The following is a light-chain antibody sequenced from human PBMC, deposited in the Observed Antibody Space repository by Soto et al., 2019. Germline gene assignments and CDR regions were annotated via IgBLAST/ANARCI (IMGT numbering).Light chain of an antibody. V-gene: IGKV3-20*01. CDR1: QSVSSSY. CDR2: GAS. Sequence: EIVLTQSPGTLSLSPGERATLSCRASQSVSSSYLAWYQQKPGQAPRLLIYGASSRATGIPDRFSGSGSGTDFPLTISRLGPEDFAVFYRQQYGSSLWTFGPGTKVEIK. CDR3: QQYGSSLWT. J-gene: IGKJ1*01.